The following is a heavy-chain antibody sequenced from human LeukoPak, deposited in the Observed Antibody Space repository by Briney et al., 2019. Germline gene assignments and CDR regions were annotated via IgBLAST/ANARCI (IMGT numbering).Heavy chain of an antibody. CDR1: GGSISSGGYY. D-gene: IGHD4-11*01. J-gene: IGHJ4*02. Sequence: PSETLSLTCTVSGGSISSGGYYWSWIRQHPGKGLEWIGYIYHSGSTYYNPSLKSRVTISVDTSKNQFSLKLSSVTAADTAVYYCASSVDYTGYFDYWGQGTLVTVSS. CDR2: IYHSGST. CDR3: ASSVDYTGYFDY. V-gene: IGHV4-31*03.